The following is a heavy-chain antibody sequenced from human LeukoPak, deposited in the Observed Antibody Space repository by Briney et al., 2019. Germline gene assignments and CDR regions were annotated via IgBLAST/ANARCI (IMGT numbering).Heavy chain of an antibody. V-gene: IGHV4-39*01. D-gene: IGHD6-19*01. CDR3: ASQGSGWVDY. CDR2: IYYSGST. CDR1: GGSISSSSYY. J-gene: IGHJ4*02. Sequence: SETLSLTCTVSGGSISSSSYYWGWIRQPPGKGLEWIGSIYYSGSTHYNPSLKSRVTISVDTSKNQFSLKLSSVTAADTAVYYCASQGSGWVDYWGQGTLVTVSS.